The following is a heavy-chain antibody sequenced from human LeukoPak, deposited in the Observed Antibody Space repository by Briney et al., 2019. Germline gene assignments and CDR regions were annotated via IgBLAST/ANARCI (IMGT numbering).Heavy chain of an antibody. CDR2: IYYGGST. D-gene: IGHD3-22*01. CDR1: GGSISSGGYY. Sequence: PSQTLSLTCTVSGGSISSGGYYWSWIRQHPGKGLEWIGYIYYGGSTYYNPSLKSRVTISVDTSKNQFSLKLSSVTAADTAVYYCARHYDSSGYPFDYWGQGTLVTVSS. J-gene: IGHJ4*02. V-gene: IGHV4-30-4*08. CDR3: ARHYDSSGYPFDY.